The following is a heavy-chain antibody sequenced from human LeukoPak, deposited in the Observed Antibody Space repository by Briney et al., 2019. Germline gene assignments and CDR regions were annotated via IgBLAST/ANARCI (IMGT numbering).Heavy chain of an antibody. D-gene: IGHD5-12*01. V-gene: IGHV3-53*04. Sequence: GGSLRLSCAASGFTFSSYAMSWVRQAPGKGLEWVSVIYSGGSTYYADSVKGRFTISRHNSKNTLYLQMNSLRAEDTAVYYCARAPSGYEHFDYWGQGTLVTVSS. CDR3: ARAPSGYEHFDY. J-gene: IGHJ4*02. CDR1: GFTFSSYA. CDR2: IYSGGST.